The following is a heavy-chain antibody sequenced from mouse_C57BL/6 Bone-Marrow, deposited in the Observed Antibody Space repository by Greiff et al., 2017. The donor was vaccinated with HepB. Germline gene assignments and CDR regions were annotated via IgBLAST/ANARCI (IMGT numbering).Heavy chain of an antibody. D-gene: IGHD1-1*01. CDR2: IDPNSGGT. J-gene: IGHJ3*01. Sequence: QVQLQQPGAELVKPGASVKLSCKASGYTFTSYWMHWVKQRPGRGLEWIGRIDPNSGGTKYNEKFKSKATLTVDKPSSTSYMQLSSLTTEDSAVYYCAGGGDDYYVGSLFAYWGQGTLVTVSA. CDR3: AGGGDDYYVGSLFAY. CDR1: GYTFTSYW. V-gene: IGHV1-72*01.